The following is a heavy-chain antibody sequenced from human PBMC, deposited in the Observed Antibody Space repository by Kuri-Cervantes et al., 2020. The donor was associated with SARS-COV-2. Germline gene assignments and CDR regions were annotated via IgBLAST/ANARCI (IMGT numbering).Heavy chain of an antibody. CDR2: ISWNSGSI. CDR1: GFTFDDYA. Sequence: GGSLRLSCAASGFTFDDYAMHWVRQAPGKGLEWVSGISWNSGSIGYADSVKGRFTISRDNAKNSLYLQMNSLRAEDTAVYYCASDSEGGYWGQGTLVTVSS. J-gene: IGHJ4*02. V-gene: IGHV3-9*01. D-gene: IGHD2-21*02. CDR3: ASDSEGGY.